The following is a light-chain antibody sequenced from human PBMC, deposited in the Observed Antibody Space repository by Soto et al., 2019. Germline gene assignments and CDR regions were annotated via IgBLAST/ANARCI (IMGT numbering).Light chain of an antibody. CDR1: SSDVGGYNY. J-gene: IGLJ2*01. CDR2: EVS. V-gene: IGLV2-8*01. Sequence: QSVLTQPPSASGSPGQSVTISCTGTSSDVGGYNYVSWYQQHPGKAPKLMIYEVSKRPSGVPDRFPGSKSGNTASLTVSGLQAEDEADYYCSSYAGSNNLGVFGGGTKLTVL. CDR3: SSYAGSNNLGV.